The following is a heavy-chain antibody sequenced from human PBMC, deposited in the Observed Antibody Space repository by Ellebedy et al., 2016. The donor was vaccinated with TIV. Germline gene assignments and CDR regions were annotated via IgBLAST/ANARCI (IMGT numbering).Heavy chain of an antibody. CDR3: ARGRWLQPHDY. D-gene: IGHD5-12*01. V-gene: IGHV1-69*06. Sequence: SVKVSCXASGGTFSSYAISWVRQAPGQGLEWMGGIIPIFGTANYAQKFQGRVTITADKSTSTAYMELSSLRSEDTAVYYCARGRWLQPHDYWGQGTLVTVSS. J-gene: IGHJ4*02. CDR2: IIPIFGTA. CDR1: GGTFSSYA.